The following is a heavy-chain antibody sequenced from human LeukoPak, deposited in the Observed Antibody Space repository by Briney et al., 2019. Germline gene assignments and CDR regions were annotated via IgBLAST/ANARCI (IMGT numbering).Heavy chain of an antibody. CDR2: INHSGST. D-gene: IGHD6-19*01. CDR1: GGSISSYY. J-gene: IGHJ4*02. Sequence: SETLSLTCTVSGGSISSYYWSWIRQPPGKGLEWIGEINHSGSTNYNPSLKSRVTISVDTSKNQFSLKLSSVTAADTAVYYCARVQFSSGSLDYWGQGTLVTVSS. V-gene: IGHV4-34*01. CDR3: ARVQFSSGSLDY.